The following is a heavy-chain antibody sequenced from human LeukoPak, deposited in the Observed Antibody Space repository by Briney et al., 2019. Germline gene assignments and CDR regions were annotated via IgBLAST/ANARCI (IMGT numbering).Heavy chain of an antibody. CDR2: IYSGGAT. CDR1: GFTVNRYY. CDR3: AKEDCSSSSCYAGNGMDV. V-gene: IGHV3-66*01. D-gene: IGHD2-2*01. Sequence: GGSLRLSCVASGFTVNRYYMNWVRQAPGKGREWVSLIYSGGATDYADSVKGRFTISRDISKNTVYLQMTSLRAEDTAVYYCAKEDCSSSSCYAGNGMDVWGQGTTVTVSS. J-gene: IGHJ6*02.